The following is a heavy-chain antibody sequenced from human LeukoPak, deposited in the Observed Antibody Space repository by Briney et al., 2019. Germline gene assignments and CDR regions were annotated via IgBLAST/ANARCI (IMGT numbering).Heavy chain of an antibody. V-gene: IGHV4-59*01. J-gene: IGHJ4*02. CDR2: IFYTGTT. D-gene: IGHD3-9*01. Sequence: PSETLSLTCTVSGGSISSYFWNWIRQPPGKGLEWIGDIFYTGTTNYNPSLKSRVTLSVDASKNQIFLKLTSVTAADRAVYYCANYDVLTGLNSWGQGTLVTASS. CDR3: ANYDVLTGLNS. CDR1: GGSISSYF.